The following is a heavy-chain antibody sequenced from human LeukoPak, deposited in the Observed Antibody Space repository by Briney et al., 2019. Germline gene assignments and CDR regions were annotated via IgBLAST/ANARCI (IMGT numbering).Heavy chain of an antibody. CDR2: IYYSGIP. CDR1: GGSISSSSYF. J-gene: IGHJ1*01. V-gene: IGHV4-39*01. CDR3: ARLTDYGDYVYYFQH. Sequence: PSETLSLTCTVAGGSISSSSYFWGWIRQPPAKVREWFGSIYYSGIPYYFSSLKSRVTISVDTSKNQFSLKLSSVTAADTAVYYCARLTDYGDYVYYFQHWGQGTLVTVSS. D-gene: IGHD4-17*01.